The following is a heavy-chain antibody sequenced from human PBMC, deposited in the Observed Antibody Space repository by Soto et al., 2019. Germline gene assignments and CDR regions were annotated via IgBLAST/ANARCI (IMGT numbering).Heavy chain of an antibody. CDR3: ARHPGYCTGTSCYGYYTMDV. V-gene: IGHV4-34*01. D-gene: IGHD2-2*01. CDR1: GGSFSGYI. Sequence: SETLSLTCDVYGGSFSGYIWTWIRQTPGKGLQWIGQINHSGSANYNPSLKSRVTISVHTSNSQFSLELSSVTAADTAVYYCARHPGYCTGTSCYGYYTMDVWGQGTKVT. J-gene: IGHJ6*02. CDR2: INHSGSA.